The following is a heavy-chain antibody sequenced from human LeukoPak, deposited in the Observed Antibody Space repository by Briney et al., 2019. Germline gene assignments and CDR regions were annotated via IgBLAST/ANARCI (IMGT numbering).Heavy chain of an antibody. CDR1: GGSISSYY. CDR2: IYYNGST. Sequence: ASETLSLTCTVSGGSISSYYWSWIRQPPGKGLEWIGYIYYNGSTNYNPSLKSRFTISVDTSKNQFSLKLSSVTAADTAVYYCARGTEVFWSGSYYYYYYYMDVWGKGTTVTVSS. CDR3: ARGTEVFWSGSYYYYYYYMDV. D-gene: IGHD3-3*01. V-gene: IGHV4-59*01. J-gene: IGHJ6*03.